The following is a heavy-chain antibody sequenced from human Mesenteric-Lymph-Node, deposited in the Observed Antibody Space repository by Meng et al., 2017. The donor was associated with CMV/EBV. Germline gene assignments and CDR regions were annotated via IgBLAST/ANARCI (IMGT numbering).Heavy chain of an antibody. D-gene: IGHD3-22*01. J-gene: IGHJ6*02. CDR1: GFTFDDYA. V-gene: IGHV3-66*02. CDR2: IGSGGST. Sequence: GESLKISCAASGFTFDDYAMHWVRQAPGKGLEWVSTIGSGGSTYYADSVKGRFTVSRDNSRTTLYLQMNSLSIEDTAVYYCARGVNGMDVWGQGTTVTVSS. CDR3: ARGVNGMDV.